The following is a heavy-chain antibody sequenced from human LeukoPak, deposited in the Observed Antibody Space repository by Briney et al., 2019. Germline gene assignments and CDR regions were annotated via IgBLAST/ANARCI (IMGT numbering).Heavy chain of an antibody. V-gene: IGHV3-21*01. CDR2: ITSSGGYI. J-gene: IGHJ4*02. CDR1: GFTFSNYS. Sequence: GGSLRLSCAASGFTFSNYSMNWVRQAPGKGLEWVSSITSSGGYIYYADSVKGRFTISRDNARNSLYLQMNSLRAEDTAIYYCARAEALKFRDFDYCGQGPLVPVSS. CDR3: ARAEALKFRDFDY.